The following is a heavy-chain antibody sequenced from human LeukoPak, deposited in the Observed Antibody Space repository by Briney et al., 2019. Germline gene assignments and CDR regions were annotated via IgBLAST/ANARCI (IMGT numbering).Heavy chain of an antibody. CDR2: IGENAGGT. J-gene: IGHJ4*02. CDR3: AKDRGIISDY. Sequence: QPGGSLRLSCAASGFIFSDYGMSWVRQSSEKGLEWVSGIGENAGGTDYADSVKGRFTISRDNSKNTLYLQMNSLRAEDTAVYYCAKDRGIISDYWGQGTLVTVSS. CDR1: GFIFSDYG. D-gene: IGHD3-10*01. V-gene: IGHV3-23*01.